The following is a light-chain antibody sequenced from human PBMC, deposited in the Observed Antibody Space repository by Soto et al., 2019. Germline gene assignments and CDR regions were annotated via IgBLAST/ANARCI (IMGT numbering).Light chain of an antibody. Sequence: QSVLTQPASVSGSPGQSITISCTGTSSDVGSYNLVSWYQQHPGKAPKVMIYEVSKRPSGVPNRFSGSKSGNTASLTISGXXXXXEADYYCCSYAGSSTYVFGTGTKLTVL. CDR2: EVS. V-gene: IGLV2-23*02. CDR3: CSYAGSSTYV. CDR1: SSDVGSYNL. J-gene: IGLJ1*01.